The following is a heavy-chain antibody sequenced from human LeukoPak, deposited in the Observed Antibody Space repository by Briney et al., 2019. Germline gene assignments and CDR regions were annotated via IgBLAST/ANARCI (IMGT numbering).Heavy chain of an antibody. CDR1: GGSFSGYY. CDR2: INQSGVT. Sequence: SETLSLTCAVYGGSFSGYYWSWIRQPPGKGLEWLGEINQSGVTNYNASLKSRVTISVDTSKNQFTLKLTSLTAADTAVYYCARGSPISTWSQGSLVTVSS. V-gene: IGHV4-34*01. J-gene: IGHJ5*02. CDR3: ARGSPIST.